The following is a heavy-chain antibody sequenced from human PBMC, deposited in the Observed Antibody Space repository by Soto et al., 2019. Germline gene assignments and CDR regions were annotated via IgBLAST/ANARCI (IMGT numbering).Heavy chain of an antibody. V-gene: IGHV3-33*01. Sequence: GGSLRLSCAASGFTFSSYGMHWVRQAPGKGLEWVAVIWYDGSNKYYADSVKGRFTISRDNSKNTLYLQMNSLRAEDTAVYYCARDGVYSSSWSAFDIWGQGTMVTVSS. D-gene: IGHD6-13*01. J-gene: IGHJ3*02. CDR2: IWYDGSNK. CDR1: GFTFSSYG. CDR3: ARDGVYSSSWSAFDI.